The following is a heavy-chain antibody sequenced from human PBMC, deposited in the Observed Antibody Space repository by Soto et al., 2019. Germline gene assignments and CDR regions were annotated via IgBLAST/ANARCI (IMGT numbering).Heavy chain of an antibody. D-gene: IGHD6-13*01. CDR1: GYTFTSYG. Sequence: GASVKVSCKASGYTFTSYGISWVRQAPGQGLEWMGWISAYNGNTNYAQELQGRVTMTTDTSTSTAYMELRSLRSDDTAVYYCARDLQGSSWYYYFDYWGQGTLVTVSS. J-gene: IGHJ4*02. CDR3: ARDLQGSSWYYYFDY. V-gene: IGHV1-18*01. CDR2: ISAYNGNT.